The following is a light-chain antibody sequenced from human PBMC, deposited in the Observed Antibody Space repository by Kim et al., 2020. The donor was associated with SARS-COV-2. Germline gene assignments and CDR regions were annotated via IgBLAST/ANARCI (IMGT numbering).Light chain of an antibody. CDR1: KRVGSY. Sequence: SPGESAPIPCRTSKRVGSYLAWYQQKPGQAPRLLIFGASSRATCTPARFRGGGSGTDFTLSISSLETEEFAVYFCQQRINWPPLTFGGGTKVDIK. CDR3: QQRINWPPLT. V-gene: IGKV3-11*01. CDR2: GAS. J-gene: IGKJ4*01.